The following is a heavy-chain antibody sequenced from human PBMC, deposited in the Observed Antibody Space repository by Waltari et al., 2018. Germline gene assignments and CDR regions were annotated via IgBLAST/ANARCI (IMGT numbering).Heavy chain of an antibody. CDR1: GFSLSTSGMC. CDR2: IDWDDDK. V-gene: IGHV2-70*01. J-gene: IGHJ6*02. D-gene: IGHD6-13*01. Sequence: QVTLRESGPALVKPTQTLTLTCTFPGFSLSTSGMCVSWIRQPPGKALAWLALIDWDDDKYYSTSLKTRLTISKDTSKNQVVLTMTNMDPVDTATYYCARIVLTRSIAAAGTYYYYGMDVWGQGTTVTVSS. CDR3: ARIVLTRSIAAAGTYYYYGMDV.